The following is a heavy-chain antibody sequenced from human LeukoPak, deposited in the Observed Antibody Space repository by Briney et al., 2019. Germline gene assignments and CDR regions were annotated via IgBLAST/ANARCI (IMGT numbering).Heavy chain of an antibody. CDR1: GFTVSSNY. Sequence: GGSLRLSCAASGFTVSSNYMTWVRQAPGKGLEWVSVIYSGGSTDYADFVKGRFTISRDKSKNTVYVQMSSLRTEDTAVYYCASGSKDDYYYGMDVWGQGTTVTVSS. CDR3: ASGSKDDYYYGMDV. CDR2: IYSGGST. D-gene: IGHD5-24*01. J-gene: IGHJ6*02. V-gene: IGHV3-53*01.